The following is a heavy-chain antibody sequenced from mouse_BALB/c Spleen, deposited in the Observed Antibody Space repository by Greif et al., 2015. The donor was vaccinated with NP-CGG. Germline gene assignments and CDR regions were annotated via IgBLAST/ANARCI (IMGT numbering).Heavy chain of an antibody. Sequence: LQESGPELVKPVASVKISCKASGYTFTDYYINWVKQKPGQGLEWIGWIYPGSGNTKYNEKFKGKATLTVDTSSSTAYMQLSSLTSEDTAVYFCARRTGTEAMDYWGQGTSVTVSS. J-gene: IGHJ4*01. CDR2: IYPGSGNT. D-gene: IGHD4-1*01. CDR1: GYTFTDYY. CDR3: ARRTGTEAMDY. V-gene: IGHV1-84*02.